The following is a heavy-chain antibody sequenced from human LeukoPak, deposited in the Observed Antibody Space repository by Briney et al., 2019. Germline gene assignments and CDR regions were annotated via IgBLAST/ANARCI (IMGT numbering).Heavy chain of an antibody. D-gene: IGHD3-16*01. Sequence: SETLSLTCAVYGGSFSGYYWSWIRQPPGKGLEWIGEINHSGSTNYNPSLKSRVTISVDTSKNQFSLKLSSVTAADTAVYYCARGCYDYVWGSYCTMNAFDIWGQGTMVTVSS. V-gene: IGHV4-34*01. CDR3: ARGCYDYVWGSYCTMNAFDI. CDR2: INHSGST. CDR1: GGSFSGYY. J-gene: IGHJ3*02.